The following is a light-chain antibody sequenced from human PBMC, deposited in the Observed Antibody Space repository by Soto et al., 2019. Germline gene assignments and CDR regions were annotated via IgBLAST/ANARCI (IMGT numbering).Light chain of an antibody. CDR3: QQSHSSPLT. CDR1: RSISDC. Sequence: IEMTQSPPSLSSTDGDRVTITCRASRSISDCLNWYKQKPGEAPELLIYAASTLQSGVPSRFSGSGSGTGFTLTISSLQPEDSAAYYCQQSHSSPLTFGGGTKVAIK. V-gene: IGKV1-39*01. J-gene: IGKJ4*01. CDR2: AAS.